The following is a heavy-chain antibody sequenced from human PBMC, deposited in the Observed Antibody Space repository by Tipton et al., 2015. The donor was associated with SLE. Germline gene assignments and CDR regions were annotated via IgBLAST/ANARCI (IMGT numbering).Heavy chain of an antibody. CDR3: ASDYYGSGSYYPFGY. Sequence: SLRLSCAASGFTFSSYGMSWVRQAPGKGLEWVANIKQDGSEKYYVDSVKGRFTISRDNAKNSLYLQMNSLRAEDTAVYYCASDYYGSGSYYPFGYWGQGTLVTVSS. J-gene: IGHJ4*02. CDR1: GFTFSSYG. CDR2: IKQDGSEK. D-gene: IGHD3-10*01. V-gene: IGHV3-7*01.